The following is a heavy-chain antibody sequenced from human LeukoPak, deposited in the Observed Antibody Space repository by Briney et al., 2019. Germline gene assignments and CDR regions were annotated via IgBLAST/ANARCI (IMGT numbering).Heavy chain of an antibody. CDR1: GFTFSGYT. V-gene: IGHV3-21*01. J-gene: IGHJ4*02. Sequence: PGGSLRLSCAASGFTFSGYTMTWVRQAPGKGLEWVSSISNISTYIYYADSVKGRFTISRDNVQNSLYLQMNGLRAEDTSVYYCARGYSSTIWGQGTLVTVSS. CDR3: ARGYSSTI. D-gene: IGHD6-13*01. CDR2: ISNISTYI.